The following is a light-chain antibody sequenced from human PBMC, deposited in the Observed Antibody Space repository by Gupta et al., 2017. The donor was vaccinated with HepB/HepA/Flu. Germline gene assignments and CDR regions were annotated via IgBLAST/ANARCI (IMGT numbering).Light chain of an antibody. CDR3: AAWDDSLTAWV. CDR1: TSNIGTNY. J-gene: IGLJ3*02. Sequence: QSVLTQPPSASETPGQTVTISCSGGTSNIGTNYVCWYQQVPGTAPKLLIYRTDHRPSGVPDRFSGSKSATSASLAISGLRSQDEADYYCAAWDDSLTAWVFGGGTKLTVL. CDR2: RTD. V-gene: IGLV1-47*01.